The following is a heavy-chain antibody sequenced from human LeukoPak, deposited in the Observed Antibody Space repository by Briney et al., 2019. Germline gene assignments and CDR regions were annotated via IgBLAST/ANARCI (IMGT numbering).Heavy chain of an antibody. Sequence: GASVKVSFKSSGGTFSSYAISWVRQAPGQGLEWMGRIIPILGIANYAQKFQGRVTITADKSTSTAYMELSSLRSEDTAVYYCARDLTYSGSHGGYWGQGTLVTVSS. J-gene: IGHJ4*02. CDR2: IIPILGIA. D-gene: IGHD1-26*01. CDR3: ARDLTYSGSHGGY. V-gene: IGHV1-69*04. CDR1: GGTFSSYA.